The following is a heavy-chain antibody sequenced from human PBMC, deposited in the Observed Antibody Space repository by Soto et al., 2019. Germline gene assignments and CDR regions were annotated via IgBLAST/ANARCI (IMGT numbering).Heavy chain of an antibody. Sequence: GGSLRLSCKASGFSFSDYAMTWVRQAPGKGLEWVSVISGSGDNTFYAASVKGRFAISRDNSKNVLYLQMNSLSADDAAVYFCAKGRGITVYGVDILFDYWGRGTLVTVSS. V-gene: IGHV3-23*01. CDR2: ISGSGDNT. D-gene: IGHD3-3*01. CDR1: GFSFSDYA. CDR3: AKGRGITVYGVDILFDY. J-gene: IGHJ4*01.